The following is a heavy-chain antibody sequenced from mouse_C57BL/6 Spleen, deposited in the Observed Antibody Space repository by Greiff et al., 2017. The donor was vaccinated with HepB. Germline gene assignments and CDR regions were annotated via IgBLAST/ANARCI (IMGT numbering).Heavy chain of an antibody. CDR1: GFTFSSYA. D-gene: IGHD2-4*01. V-gene: IGHV5-4*03. CDR3: ARSHDYLFAY. J-gene: IGHJ3*01. CDR2: ISDGGSYT. Sequence: DVMLVESGGGLVKPGGSLKLSCAASGFTFSSYAMSWVRQTPEKRLEWVATISDGGSYTYYPDNVKGRFTISRDNAKNNLYLQMSHLKSEDTAMYYCARSHDYLFAYWGQGTLVTVSA.